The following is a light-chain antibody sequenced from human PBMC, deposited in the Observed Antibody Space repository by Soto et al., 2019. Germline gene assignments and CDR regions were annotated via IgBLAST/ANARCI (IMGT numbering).Light chain of an antibody. V-gene: IGKV3-11*01. Sequence: EIVLTQSPATLSLSPGERAALSCRASQCVSSYLAWYQQMPGQAPRLLIYDASKRAPGIAARFTGSGSGTDFTLTISSLEPDDLAVYFCQQRSDWPSTFGGGTKVEI. CDR1: QCVSSY. J-gene: IGKJ4*01. CDR2: DAS. CDR3: QQRSDWPST.